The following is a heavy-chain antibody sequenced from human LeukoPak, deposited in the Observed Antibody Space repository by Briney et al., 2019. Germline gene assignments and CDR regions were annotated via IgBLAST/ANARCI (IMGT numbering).Heavy chain of an antibody. J-gene: IGHJ4*02. CDR2: ISWNSGSI. CDR1: GFTFDDYA. V-gene: IGHV3-9*01. Sequence: PGGSLRLSCAASGFTFDDYAMHWVRQAPGKGLEWVSGISWNSGSIGYADSVKGRFTISRDNAKNSLYLQMNSLRAEDTALYYCAKGGKIVVVITTFLDYWGQGTLVTVPS. D-gene: IGHD3-22*01. CDR3: AKGGKIVVVITTFLDY.